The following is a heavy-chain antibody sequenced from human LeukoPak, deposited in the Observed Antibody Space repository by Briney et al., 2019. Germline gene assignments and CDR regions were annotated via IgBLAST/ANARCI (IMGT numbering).Heavy chain of an antibody. J-gene: IGHJ4*02. CDR3: ARGRSRERGSYGY. CDR2: ISSSSSYI. V-gene: IGHV3-21*01. CDR1: GFTFSSYS. D-gene: IGHD1-26*01. Sequence: EGSLRLSCAASGFTFSSYSMNWVRQAAGKGLEWVSSISSSSSYIYYADSVKGRFTISRDNAKNSLYLQMNSLRAEDTAVYYCARGRSRERGSYGYWGQGTLVTVSS.